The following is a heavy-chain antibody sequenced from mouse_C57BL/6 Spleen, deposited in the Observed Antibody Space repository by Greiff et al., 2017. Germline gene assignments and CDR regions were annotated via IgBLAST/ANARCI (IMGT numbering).Heavy chain of an antibody. CDR3: ARLGLPDY. Sequence: QVQLQQSGPELVKPGASVKISCKASGYAFSSSWMNWVKQRPGKGLEWIGRIYPGDGDTNYNGKFKGKATLTADKSSSTAYMQLSSLTSEDSAVXFCARLGLPDYGGQGTTLTVSS. J-gene: IGHJ2*01. CDR2: IYPGDGDT. D-gene: IGHD3-1*01. CDR1: GYAFSSSW. V-gene: IGHV1-82*01.